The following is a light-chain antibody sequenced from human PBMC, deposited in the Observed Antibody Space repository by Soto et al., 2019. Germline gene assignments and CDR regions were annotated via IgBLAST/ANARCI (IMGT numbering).Light chain of an antibody. V-gene: IGKV3-20*01. J-gene: IGKJ1*01. Sequence: ESVLTQSPGTLSLSPGERATLSCRASQSVSSNYLAWYQQKPGQAPRLLIYGASTRATGIPDRFSGSGSGTVFTLTISRLEPEDSAVYYCQQYGSSPTWTFGQGTKVEIK. CDR3: QQYGSSPTWT. CDR2: GAS. CDR1: QSVSSNY.